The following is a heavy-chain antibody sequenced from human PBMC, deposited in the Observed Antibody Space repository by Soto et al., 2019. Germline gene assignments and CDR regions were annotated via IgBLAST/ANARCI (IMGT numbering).Heavy chain of an antibody. Sequence: EVQLVESGGGLVQPGGSLRLSCAASGFTFSSYWMHWVRQAPGKGLVWVSRINSDGSSTSYAASVKGRFTISRDNAKNTLYLQMNSLRAEDTAVYYCVRTILVVAAATREDYWGQGTLVTVSS. J-gene: IGHJ4*02. D-gene: IGHD2-15*01. V-gene: IGHV3-74*01. CDR1: GFTFSSYW. CDR3: VRTILVVAAATREDY. CDR2: INSDGSST.